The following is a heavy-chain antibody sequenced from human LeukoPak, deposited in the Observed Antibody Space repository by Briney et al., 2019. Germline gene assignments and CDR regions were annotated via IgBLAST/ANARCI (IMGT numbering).Heavy chain of an antibody. V-gene: IGHV4-59*01. CDR2: IYYSGST. Sequence: ASETLSLTCTVSDGSISSYYWSWIRQPPGKGLEWIGYIYYSGSTNYNPSLKSRVTISVDTSKNQFSLKLSSVTAADTAVYYCARVSGITIFGVVTRDAFDIWGQGTMVTVSS. D-gene: IGHD3-3*01. J-gene: IGHJ3*02. CDR3: ARVSGITIFGVVTRDAFDI. CDR1: DGSISSYY.